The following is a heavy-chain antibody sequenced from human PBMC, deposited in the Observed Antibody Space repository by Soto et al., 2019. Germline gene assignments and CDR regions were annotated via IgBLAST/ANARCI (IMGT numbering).Heavy chain of an antibody. Sequence: SETLSLTWAVYGGSFSGYYWTWIRQPPGKGLEWIGEINHRGRTNYNPSLKSRVTISVDKSKNQISLKVNSVTAADTADYYCARAGDNSGYSDYWGLGTPVTVSS. CDR1: GGSFSGYY. J-gene: IGHJ4*02. D-gene: IGHD3-22*01. CDR2: INHRGRT. V-gene: IGHV4-34*01. CDR3: ARAGDNSGYSDY.